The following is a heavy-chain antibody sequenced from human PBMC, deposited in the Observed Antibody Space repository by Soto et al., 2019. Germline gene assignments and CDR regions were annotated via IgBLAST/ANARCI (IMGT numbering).Heavy chain of an antibody. CDR3: ARVMQIVLPSKSFHY. CDR1: GGSISSGDYY. V-gene: IGHV4-30-4*01. D-gene: IGHD6-6*01. J-gene: IGHJ4*02. CDR2: IYYSGST. Sequence: PSETLSLTCAVSGGSISSGDYYWGWIRQPPGKGLEWIGYIYYSGSTYYNPSLKSRVTISVDTSKNQFSLKLNSVTAADTAVYYCARVMQIVLPSKSFHYWGRGTLVTVSS.